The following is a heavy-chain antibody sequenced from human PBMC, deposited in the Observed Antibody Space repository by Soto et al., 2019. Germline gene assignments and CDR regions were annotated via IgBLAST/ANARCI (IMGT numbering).Heavy chain of an antibody. J-gene: IGHJ6*04. D-gene: IGHD2-2*01. CDR3: ARDVCISTSGPRITYGTDV. CDR1: GFTFSSYA. V-gene: IGHV3-30-3*01. Sequence: GGSLRLSCAASGFTFSSYAMHWVRQAPGKGLEWVAVISYDGSNKYYADSVKGRFTISRDNSKNTLYLQMNSLRAEDTAVYYCARDVCISTSGPRITYGTDVSGKATMFTVSS. CDR2: ISYDGSNK.